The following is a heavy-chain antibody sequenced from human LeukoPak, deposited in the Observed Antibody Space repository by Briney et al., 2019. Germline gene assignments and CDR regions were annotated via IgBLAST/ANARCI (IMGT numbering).Heavy chain of an antibody. J-gene: IGHJ6*02. V-gene: IGHV1-69*04. CDR2: IIPILGIA. CDR1: GGTFSSYA. D-gene: IGHD2-2*01. Sequence: ASVKVSCKASGGTFSSYAISWVRQAPGQGLEWMGRIIPILGIANYAQKFQGRVTITADKSTSTAYMELSSLRSEDTAAYYCARDYCSSTSCYYYYYGMDVWGQGTTVTVSS. CDR3: ARDYCSSTSCYYYYYGMDV.